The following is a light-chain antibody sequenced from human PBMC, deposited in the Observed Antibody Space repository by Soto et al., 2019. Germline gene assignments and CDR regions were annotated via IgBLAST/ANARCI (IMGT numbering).Light chain of an antibody. V-gene: IGKV1-6*01. J-gene: IGKJ1*01. CDR1: HGIRND. CDR2: AAY. CDR3: LQDYEYPWT. Sequence: AIQMTQSPSSLSASVGDRVTITCRASHGIRNDLSWYQQKPGKAPKLLIYAAYTLQSEVPSRFSGRGSGTDFTLTISSLQPEDFATYYCLQDYEYPWTFGRGTKVDIK.